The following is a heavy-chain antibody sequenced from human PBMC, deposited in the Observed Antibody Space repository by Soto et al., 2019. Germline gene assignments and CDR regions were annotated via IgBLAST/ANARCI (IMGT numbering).Heavy chain of an antibody. V-gene: IGHV1-2*04. J-gene: IGHJ6*02. CDR3: ARGDSTDCSNGVCSFFYNHDMDV. CDR1: GYSFTDCH. D-gene: IGHD2-8*01. Sequence: ASVNVSCKSSGYSFTDCHIHWVRQAPGQGLECLGRINPKSGGTSTAQKFQGWVTMTTDTSISTASMELTRLTSDDTAICYCARGDSTDCSNGVCSFFYNHDMDVWGQGTTVTVSS. CDR2: INPKSGGT.